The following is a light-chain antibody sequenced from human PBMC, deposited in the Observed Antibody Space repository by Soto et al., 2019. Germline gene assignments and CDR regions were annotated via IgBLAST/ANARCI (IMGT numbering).Light chain of an antibody. CDR1: QSVSSN. J-gene: IGKJ1*01. CDR3: KHSNTWPPWT. Sequence: EIVMTQSPATLSVSPGERATLSCRASQSVSSNLAWYQQKPGQAPRLLIYGASTRATGIPARFSGSGSGTEFTLNISSLQSEDFAVYYCKHSNTWPPWTFGQGTKVEIK. V-gene: IGKV3-15*01. CDR2: GAS.